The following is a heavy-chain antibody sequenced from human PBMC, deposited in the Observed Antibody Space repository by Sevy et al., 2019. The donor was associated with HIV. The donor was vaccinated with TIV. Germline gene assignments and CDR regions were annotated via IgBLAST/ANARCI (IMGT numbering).Heavy chain of an antibody. Sequence: GGSLRLSCAASGFTFSSYSMNWVRQAPGKGLEWVSSISNSGGYIYYADSVQGRFTISRDNAKNSLYLQMNSLRAEDTAMYHCARDFYYDSSSYYDPWGQGTLVTVSS. J-gene: IGHJ5*02. CDR2: ISNSGGYI. D-gene: IGHD3-22*01. CDR3: ARDFYYDSSSYYDP. CDR1: GFTFSSYS. V-gene: IGHV3-21*01.